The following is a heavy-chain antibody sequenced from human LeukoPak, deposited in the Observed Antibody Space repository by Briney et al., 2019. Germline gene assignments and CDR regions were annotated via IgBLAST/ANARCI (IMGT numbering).Heavy chain of an antibody. D-gene: IGHD3-22*01. J-gene: IGHJ3*02. CDR2: ISWNSGSI. Sequence: PGGSLGLSCAASGFTFDDYVMHWVRQAPGKGLEWVSGISWNSGSIGYADSVKGRFTISRDNAKNSLYLQMNSLRPEDMAFYYCAKDGSSGHFDIWGQGTMVTVSS. CDR1: GFTFDDYV. V-gene: IGHV3-9*03. CDR3: AKDGSSGHFDI.